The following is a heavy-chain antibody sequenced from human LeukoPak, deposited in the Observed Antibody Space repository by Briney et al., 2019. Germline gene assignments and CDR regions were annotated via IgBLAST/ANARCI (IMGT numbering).Heavy chain of an antibody. CDR3: ARRLSADIATSEYYFDY. CDR1: AGSISSSSYY. CDR2: IYYSGST. V-gene: IGHV4-39*01. D-gene: IGHD5-12*01. Sequence: ASETLSLTCTVSAGSISSSSYYWGWIRQPPGKGLEWIGSIYYSGSTYYNPSLKSRVTISVDTSKNQFSLKLSSVTAADTAVYYCARRLSADIATSEYYFDYWGQGTLVTVSS. J-gene: IGHJ4*02.